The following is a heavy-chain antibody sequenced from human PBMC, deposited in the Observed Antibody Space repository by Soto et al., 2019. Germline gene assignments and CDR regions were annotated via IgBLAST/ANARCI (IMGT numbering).Heavy chain of an antibody. CDR2: IYPGDSDT. CDR3: ARHRGRSGTYYSGMDG. V-gene: IGHV5-51*01. CDR1: GYSFTSYW. D-gene: IGHD6-13*01. J-gene: IGHJ6*02. Sequence: GASLKISCKGSGYSFTSYWIGWVRQMPGKSLEWMGIIYPGDSDTRYSPSFQGQVTISADKSISTAYLQCSSLKASDTAMDYCARHRGRSGTYYSGMDGWGQGATVNVFS.